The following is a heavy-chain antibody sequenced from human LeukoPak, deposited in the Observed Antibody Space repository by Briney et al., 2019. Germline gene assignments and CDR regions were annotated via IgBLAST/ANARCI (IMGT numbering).Heavy chain of an antibody. D-gene: IGHD5-18*01. CDR3: TRGSGYSYGYRPPFYYYMDV. Sequence: PGGSLRLSCAPSGITFSNYSMNWVRQALGKGLEWVSYISSSGRTIYYADSVKGRFTISRDNAKNSLYLQMNSLRAEDTAVYHCTRGSGYSYGYRPPFYYYMDVWGKGTTVTVSS. V-gene: IGHV3-48*01. CDR1: GITFSNYS. J-gene: IGHJ6*03. CDR2: ISSSGRTI.